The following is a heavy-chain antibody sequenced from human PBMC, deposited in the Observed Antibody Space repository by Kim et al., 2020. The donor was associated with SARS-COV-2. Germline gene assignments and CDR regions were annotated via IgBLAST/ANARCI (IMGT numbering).Heavy chain of an antibody. CDR1: GYTFDTFS. CDR3: AREGSGSYNWLDP. V-gene: IGHV1-3*01. J-gene: IGHJ5*02. D-gene: IGHD3-10*01. Sequence: ASVKVSCKASGYTFDTFSLYWLRQAPGQRFEWMGWINGGNGNTRYSQNFQGRVIFTRDTSATTAYMELTSLTFKDTAVYYCAREGSGSYNWLDPWPGNPGHRLL. CDR2: INGGNGNT.